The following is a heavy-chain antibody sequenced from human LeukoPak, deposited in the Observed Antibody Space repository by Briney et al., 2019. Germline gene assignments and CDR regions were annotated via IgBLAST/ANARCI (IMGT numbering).Heavy chain of an antibody. CDR3: ARGGYSYGSDAFDI. CDR1: GGSISSGGYY. D-gene: IGHD5-18*01. CDR2: IYYSGST. J-gene: IGHJ3*02. V-gene: IGHV4-31*03. Sequence: SKTLSLTCTVSGGSISSGGYYWSWIRQHPGKGLEWIGYIYYSGSTYYNPSLKSRVTISVDTSKNQFSLKLSSVTAADTAVYYCARGGYSYGSDAFDIWGQGTMVTVSS.